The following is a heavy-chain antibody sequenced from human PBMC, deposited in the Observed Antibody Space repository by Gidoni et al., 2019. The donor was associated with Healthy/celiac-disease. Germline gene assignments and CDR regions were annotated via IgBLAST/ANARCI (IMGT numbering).Heavy chain of an antibody. J-gene: IGHJ4*02. CDR1: GFTFDDYA. CDR3: AKASQGGEVY. V-gene: IGHV3-9*01. CDR2: ISWNSGSI. Sequence: EVQLVESGGGLVQPGRSLRLSCAASGFTFDDYAMHWVRQAPGKGLEWVSGISWNSGSIGYADSVKGRFTISRDNAKNSLYLQMNSLRAEDTALYYCAKASQGGEVYWGQGTLVTVSS. D-gene: IGHD3-16*01.